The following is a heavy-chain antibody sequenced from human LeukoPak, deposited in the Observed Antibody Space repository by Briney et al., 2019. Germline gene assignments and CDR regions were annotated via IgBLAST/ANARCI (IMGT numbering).Heavy chain of an antibody. CDR3: AAVAGYYYYMDV. CDR1: GFTVNSNY. CDR2: IYSGGST. J-gene: IGHJ6*03. D-gene: IGHD4-23*01. V-gene: IGHV3-66*01. Sequence: QPGGSLRLSCAASGFTVNSNYMSWVRQAPGKGLEWVSVIYSGGSTYYADSVKGRFTISRDNSKNTPYLQMNSLRAEDTAVYYCAAVAGYYYYMDVWGKGTTVTISS.